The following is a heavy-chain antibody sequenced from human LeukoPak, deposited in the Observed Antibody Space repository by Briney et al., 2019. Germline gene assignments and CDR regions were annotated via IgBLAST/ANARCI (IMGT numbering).Heavy chain of an antibody. CDR1: GGSISSYY. V-gene: IGHV3-7*01. J-gene: IGHJ3*02. D-gene: IGHD3-22*01. CDR2: IKQDGSEK. Sequence: ETLSLTCTVSGGSISSYYWSWIRQPPGKGLEWVANIKQDGSEKYYVDSVKGRFTISRDNAKNSLYLQMNSLRAEDTAVYYCARWRYYYDSSGKSPGAFDIWGQGTMVTVSS. CDR3: ARWRYYYDSSGKSPGAFDI.